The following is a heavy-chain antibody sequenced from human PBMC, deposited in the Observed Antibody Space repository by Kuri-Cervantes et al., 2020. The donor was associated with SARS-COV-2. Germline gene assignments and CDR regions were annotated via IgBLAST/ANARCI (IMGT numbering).Heavy chain of an antibody. Sequence: GSLRLSCTVSGGSISSYYWSWIRQPAGKGLEWIGRIYTSGSTNYNPSLKSRVTISVDTSKNQFSLKLSSVTAADTDVYYCARERGQQLVPNSWFDPWGQGTLVTVSS. D-gene: IGHD6-13*01. V-gene: IGHV4-4*07. J-gene: IGHJ5*02. CDR3: ARERGQQLVPNSWFDP. CDR2: IYTSGST. CDR1: GGSISSYY.